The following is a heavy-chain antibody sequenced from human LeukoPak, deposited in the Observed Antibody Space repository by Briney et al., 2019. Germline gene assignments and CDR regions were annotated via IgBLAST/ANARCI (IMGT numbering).Heavy chain of an antibody. J-gene: IGHJ6*02. CDR3: AKGHSGGYYYYDGMDV. CDR1: AFTFAIYG. CDR2: ISYDGSNK. V-gene: IGHV3-30*18. D-gene: IGHD1-26*01. Sequence: GACLRPACAVSAFTFAIYGMESVRQAPGKGLGWVAVISYDGSNKYYAASLKGRFTISRDNSKNTLYLQMNSLTAEDTAVYYCAKGHSGGYYYYDGMDVWGQGTTVTVSS.